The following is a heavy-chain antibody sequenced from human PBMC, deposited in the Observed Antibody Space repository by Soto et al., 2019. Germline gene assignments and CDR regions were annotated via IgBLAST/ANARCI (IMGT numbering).Heavy chain of an antibody. D-gene: IGHD1-26*01. CDR2: ISNSGRT. CDR1: GDSISRGAYY. Sequence: SETLSLTCTVSGDSISRGAYYRTWIRQHPVKGLEWIGYISNSGRTYYNPSLKSRVTISVDTSTNQFFLKLNSVTAADKAVYYCGRQENSGRHQSFDYWGQGTLVTVSS. V-gene: IGHV4-39*01. CDR3: GRQENSGRHQSFDY. J-gene: IGHJ4*02.